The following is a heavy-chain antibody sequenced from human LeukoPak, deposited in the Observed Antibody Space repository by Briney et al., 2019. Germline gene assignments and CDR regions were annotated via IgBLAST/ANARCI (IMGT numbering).Heavy chain of an antibody. CDR2: ISSSSSYI. D-gene: IGHD3-3*01. J-gene: IGHJ4*02. Sequence: MSGGTLRLSCEASGFTFSSHGMNWVRQAPGKGLEWVSSISSSSSYINYADSVKGRFTISRDNAKNSLYLQMNSLRAEDTAGYYCAREDSTETIFGVVTHEIFDYWGQGTLVTVSS. CDR1: GFTFSSHG. V-gene: IGHV3-21*01. CDR3: AREDSTETIFGVVTHEIFDY.